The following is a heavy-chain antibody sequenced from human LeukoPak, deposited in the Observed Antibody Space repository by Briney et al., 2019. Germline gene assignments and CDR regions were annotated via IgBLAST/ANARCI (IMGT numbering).Heavy chain of an antibody. CDR3: ARAFYDILTVYATPIGY. D-gene: IGHD3-9*01. CDR2: INPNSGGT. J-gene: IGHJ4*02. V-gene: IGHV1-2*02. Sequence: ASVKVSCKASGYTFTGYYMHWVRQAPGQGLEWMGWINPNSGGTNYAQKFQGRVTMTRDTSISTAYMELSRLRSDNTSVHYCARAFYDILTVYATPIGYWGQGTLVTVSS. CDR1: GYTFTGYY.